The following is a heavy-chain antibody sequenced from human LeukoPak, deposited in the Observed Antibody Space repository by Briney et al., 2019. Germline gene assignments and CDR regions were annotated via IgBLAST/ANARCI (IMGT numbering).Heavy chain of an antibody. CDR3: AADRGMTTVTHGAYYYMDV. D-gene: IGHD4-17*01. Sequence: ASVKVSCKASGFTFTSSAMQWVRQARGQRLEWIGWIVVGSGNTNYAQKFQERVTITRDMSTSTAYMELSSLRSEDTAVYYCAADRGMTTVTHGAYYYMDVWGKGTTVTISS. J-gene: IGHJ6*03. CDR2: IVVGSGNT. CDR1: GFTFTSSA. V-gene: IGHV1-58*02.